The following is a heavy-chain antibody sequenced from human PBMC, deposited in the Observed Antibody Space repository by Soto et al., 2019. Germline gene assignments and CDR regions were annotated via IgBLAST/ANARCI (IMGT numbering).Heavy chain of an antibody. CDR1: GYTFTSYG. D-gene: IGHD3-22*01. CDR3: ARGFDYYDSSGYYYYYYGMDV. V-gene: IGHV1-18*01. CDR2: ISAYNGNT. J-gene: IGHJ6*02. Sequence: ASVKVSCKASGYTFTSYGISWVRQAPGQGLEWMGWISAYNGNTNYAQKLQGRVTMTTDTSTSTAYMELRSLRSDDTAVYYCARGFDYYDSSGYYYYYYGMDVWGQGTTVTVSS.